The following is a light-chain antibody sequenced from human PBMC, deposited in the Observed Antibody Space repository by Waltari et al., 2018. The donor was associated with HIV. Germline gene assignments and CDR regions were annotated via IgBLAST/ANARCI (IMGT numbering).Light chain of an antibody. CDR2: DVS. V-gene: IGLV2-14*03. Sequence: LTQPASVSGSPGQSITISCTGTSSDVGGYNYVSWYQQHPGKAPKLMIYDVSNRPSGVSNRFSGSKSGNTASLTISGLQAEDEADYYCSSYTSSSLGVVFGGGTKLTVL. CDR3: SSYTSSSLGVV. CDR1: SSDVGGYNY. J-gene: IGLJ2*01.